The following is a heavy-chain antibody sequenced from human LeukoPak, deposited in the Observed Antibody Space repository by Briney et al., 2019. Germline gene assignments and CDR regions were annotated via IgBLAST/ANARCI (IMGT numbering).Heavy chain of an antibody. V-gene: IGHV3-21*01. CDR1: GFTFSSYS. J-gene: IGHJ3*02. Sequence: GGSLRLSCAASGFTFSSYSMNWVRQAPGKGLEWVSSISSSSSYIYYADSVKGRFTISRDNAKNSLYLQMNSLRAEDTAVYYCASPTTYYYDSSGPWDAFDIWGQGTMVTVSS. CDR3: ASPTTYYYDSSGPWDAFDI. D-gene: IGHD3-22*01. CDR2: ISSSSSYI.